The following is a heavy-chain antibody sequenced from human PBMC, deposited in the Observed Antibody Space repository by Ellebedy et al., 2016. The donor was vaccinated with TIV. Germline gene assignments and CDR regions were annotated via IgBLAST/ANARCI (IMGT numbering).Heavy chain of an antibody. CDR3: AKTQLLTFDRFNL. CDR1: GFTFSRSS. J-gene: IGHJ3*01. D-gene: IGHD3-16*01. V-gene: IGHV3-7*03. CDR2: IKMDGSEK. Sequence: GESLKISCAASGFTFSRSSMHWVRQAPGKGLQWVANIKMDGSEKYYVDPVEGRFTISRDNAQNSLDLHMNSLRADDTAVYYCAKTQLLTFDRFNLWGQGTMVTVSS.